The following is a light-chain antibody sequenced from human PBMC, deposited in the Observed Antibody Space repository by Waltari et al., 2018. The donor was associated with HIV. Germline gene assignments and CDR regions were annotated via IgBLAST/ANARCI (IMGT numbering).Light chain of an antibody. V-gene: IGLV2-11*01. CDR3: CSYADTYFVL. Sequence: QSALTQPRSVSGSPGQSVTISCTGTSSDVGAYNYVSWYQHHPNKGPKLLIYDVNKRPPGVPYRFSGSKSGNTASLTISGLQAEDEADYYCCSYADTYFVLFGGRTKLTVL. CDR1: SSDVGAYNY. J-gene: IGLJ2*01. CDR2: DVN.